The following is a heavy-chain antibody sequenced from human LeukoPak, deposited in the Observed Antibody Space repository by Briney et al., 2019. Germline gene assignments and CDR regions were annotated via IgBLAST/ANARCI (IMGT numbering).Heavy chain of an antibody. V-gene: IGHV3-66*01. CDR2: ISTRGTT. CDR3: ATRGRSGYYYGMDV. D-gene: IGHD1-26*01. J-gene: IGHJ6*02. Sequence: PGGFLRLSCAASGFIVSNNYMSWARQAPGKGLEWVSIISTRGTTYYADSVKGRFTISRDNSQNTLYLQMNSLRAEDTAVYYCATRGRSGYYYGMDVWGQGTTVTVSS. CDR1: GFIVSNNY.